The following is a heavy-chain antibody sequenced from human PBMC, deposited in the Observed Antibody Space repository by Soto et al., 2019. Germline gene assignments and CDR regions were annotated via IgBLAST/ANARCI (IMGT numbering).Heavy chain of an antibody. Sequence: GESLKISCKGSGCSFTSYWIGWVGQMPGKGLEWMGIIYPGDSDTRYSPSFQGQVTISADKSISTAYLQWSSRKASDTAMYYCARQRRNWNDDYYGMDVWGQVTTVTVSS. D-gene: IGHD1-20*01. J-gene: IGHJ6*02. CDR3: ARQRRNWNDDYYGMDV. V-gene: IGHV5-51*01. CDR2: IYPGDSDT. CDR1: GCSFTSYW.